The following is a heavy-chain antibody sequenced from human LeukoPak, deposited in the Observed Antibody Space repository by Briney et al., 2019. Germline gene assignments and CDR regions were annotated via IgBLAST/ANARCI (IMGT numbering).Heavy chain of an antibody. D-gene: IGHD2/OR15-2a*01. CDR1: GYTFW. J-gene: IGHJ4*02. Sequence: GESLKISCKGSGYTFWIGWVHQMPGQGLEFMGIIYPGDSDTRYSPSFQGQVTISVDKSINTAYLQWSSLKASDSAMYYCARAGYSNRWDGVDYWGQGTLVTVSS. CDR2: IYPGDSDT. V-gene: IGHV5-51*07. CDR3: ARAGYSNRWDGVDY.